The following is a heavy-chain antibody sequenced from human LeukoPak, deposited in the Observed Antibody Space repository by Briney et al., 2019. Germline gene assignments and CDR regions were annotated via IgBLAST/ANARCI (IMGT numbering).Heavy chain of an antibody. CDR3: ARDLRQWLVYHYYYGMDV. D-gene: IGHD6-19*01. J-gene: IGHJ6*02. CDR1: GFSFSSYA. V-gene: IGHV3-30-3*01. CDR2: ISYDGSNI. Sequence: GGSLRLSCAASGFSFSSYAIHWVRQAPGKGLEWVAVISYDGSNIYYADSVKGRFTISRDNPKNTVYLQINSLRAEDTAVYSCARDLRQWLVYHYYYGMDVWGQGTTVTVSS.